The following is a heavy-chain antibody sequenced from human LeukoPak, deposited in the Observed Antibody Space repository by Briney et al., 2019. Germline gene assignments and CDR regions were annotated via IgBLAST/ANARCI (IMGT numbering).Heavy chain of an antibody. CDR3: AKCQGWFDP. D-gene: IGHD5/OR15-5a*01. Sequence: AGGSLRLSCAASGFTVSSNYMSWVRQAPGKGLVWVSRINSDGSSTSYADSVKGRFTISRDNAKNSLYLQMNSLRAEDTALYYCAKCQGWFDPWGQGTLVTVSS. J-gene: IGHJ5*02. V-gene: IGHV3-74*01. CDR1: GFTVSSNY. CDR2: INSDGSST.